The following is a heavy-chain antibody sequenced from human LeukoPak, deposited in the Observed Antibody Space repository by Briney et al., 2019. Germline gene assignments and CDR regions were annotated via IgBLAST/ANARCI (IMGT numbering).Heavy chain of an antibody. V-gene: IGHV3-21*06. CDR2: ISSSSTYI. CDR3: ARDGSAYYSDNTGYRGEFGY. CDR1: GFTFSSYT. D-gene: IGHD3-22*01. J-gene: IGHJ4*02. Sequence: GGSLRLSCAASGFTFSSYTMNWVRQAPGKGLEWVSCISSSSTYIYYADSVKGRFTISRDNAKNSLYLQMHSLRPEDTAVYYCARDGSAYYSDNTGYRGEFGYWGQGTLVTVSS.